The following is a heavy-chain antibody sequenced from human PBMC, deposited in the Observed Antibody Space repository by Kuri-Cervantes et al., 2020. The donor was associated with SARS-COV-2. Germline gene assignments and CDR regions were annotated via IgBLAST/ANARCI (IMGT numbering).Heavy chain of an antibody. J-gene: IGHJ6*04. D-gene: IGHD3-9*01. CDR1: GEAFSGYY. V-gene: IGHV4-34*01. Sequence: ESLKISCAFYGEAFSGYYWTWIRQSPGKGLEWIGEVNHRGDTNYNPSLMGRVFISVDKSNSQFSPRLTSVTAADTAVYHCARAYGLLRYIYYMDVWGKGTTVTVSS. CDR2: VNHRGDT. CDR3: ARAYGLLRYIYYMDV.